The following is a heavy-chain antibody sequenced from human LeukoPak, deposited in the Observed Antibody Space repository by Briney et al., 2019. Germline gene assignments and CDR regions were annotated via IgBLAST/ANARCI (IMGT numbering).Heavy chain of an antibody. CDR2: IYHAGSV. J-gene: IGHJ4*02. CDR3: AREDYSIDY. Sequence: SETLSLTCSVSGGSIRSNSYYWGWIRQSPGKGLEWIGSIYHAGSVNYNPSLKSRVTISVDTSKNQFSLDLNSVTAADTAVYYCAREDYSIDYWGQGTLVTVSS. D-gene: IGHD4-11*01. CDR1: GGSIRSNSYY. V-gene: IGHV4-39*07.